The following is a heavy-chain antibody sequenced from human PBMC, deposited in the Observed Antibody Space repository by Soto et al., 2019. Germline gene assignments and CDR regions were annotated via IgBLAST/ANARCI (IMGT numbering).Heavy chain of an antibody. CDR2: IYAIEST. CDR1: GASITSGGFH. J-gene: IGHJ6*02. CDR3: AREGGNYYYFAMEV. Sequence: VQLQESGPGLVEPSQTLSLICSVSGASITSGGFHWNWVRQRPGKGLEWIGYIYAIESTYSKPSLDSRFSFSFATSKHQVSLRLISLTAADTAVYYCAREGGNYYYFAMEVWGQGPTVIVSS. D-gene: IGHD3-10*01. V-gene: IGHV4-31*03.